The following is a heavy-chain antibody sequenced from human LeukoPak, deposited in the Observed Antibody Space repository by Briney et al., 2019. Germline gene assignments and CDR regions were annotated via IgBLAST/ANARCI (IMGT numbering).Heavy chain of an antibody. CDR3: TTDSSGYYGVLF. Sequence: PGGSLRLSCAASGFTFSNAWMSWVRQAPGKGLEWVGRIKSKTDGGTTDYAAPVKGRFTISRDDSKNTLYLQMNSLKTEDTAVYYCTTDSSGYYGVLFWGQGTMVTVSS. J-gene: IGHJ3*01. CDR1: GFTFSNAW. CDR2: IKSKTDGGTT. D-gene: IGHD3-22*01. V-gene: IGHV3-15*01.